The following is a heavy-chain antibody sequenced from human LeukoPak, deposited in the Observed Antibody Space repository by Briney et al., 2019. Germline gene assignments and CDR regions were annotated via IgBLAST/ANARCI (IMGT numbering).Heavy chain of an antibody. CDR3: AREAKSYYYDSSGCYSEALYFDY. D-gene: IGHD3-22*01. V-gene: IGHV4-61*02. CDR2: IYTSGST. Sequence: SETLSLTCTVSGGSISSGSYYWSWIRQPAGKGLEWIGRIYTSGSTNYNPSLKSRVTISVDTSKNQFSLKLSSVTAADTAVYYCAREAKSYYYDSSGCYSEALYFDYWGQGTLVTVSS. CDR1: GGSISSGSYY. J-gene: IGHJ4*02.